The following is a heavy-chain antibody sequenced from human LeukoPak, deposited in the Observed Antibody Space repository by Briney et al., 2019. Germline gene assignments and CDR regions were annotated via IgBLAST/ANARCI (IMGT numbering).Heavy chain of an antibody. Sequence: KTSETLSLTCTVSGGSINSYYWNWIRQPAGKGLEWIGHIHTSGSTNYNPSLKSRVTMSVDTSKNQFSLKVNSVTAADTAVYYCAKEGMIRGVIDYWGQGALVTVSS. CDR1: GGSINSYY. J-gene: IGHJ4*02. CDR3: AKEGMIRGVIDY. CDR2: IHTSGST. D-gene: IGHD3-10*01. V-gene: IGHV4-4*07.